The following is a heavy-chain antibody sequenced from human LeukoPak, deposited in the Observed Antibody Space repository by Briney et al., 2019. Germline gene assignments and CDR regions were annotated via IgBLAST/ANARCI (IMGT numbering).Heavy chain of an antibody. J-gene: IGHJ6*03. CDR3: ARGQSTFSSSWYVAWYYYMDV. Sequence: PSETLSLTCAVYGGSFSGYYWSWIRQPPGKGLEWIGEINHSGSTNYNPSLKSRVTISVDTSKNQFSLKLSSVTAADTAVYYCARGQSTFSSSWYVAWYYYMDVWGKGTTVTVSS. CDR1: GGSFSGYY. V-gene: IGHV4-34*01. D-gene: IGHD6-13*01. CDR2: INHSGST.